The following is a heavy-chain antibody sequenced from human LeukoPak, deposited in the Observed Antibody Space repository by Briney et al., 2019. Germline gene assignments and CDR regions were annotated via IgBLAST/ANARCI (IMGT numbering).Heavy chain of an antibody. J-gene: IGHJ3*02. CDR2: INWNGCIT. V-gene: IGHV3-20*04. CDR1: GFTFDDYG. Sequence: PGGSLRLSCAASGFTFDDYGMSWVRQAPGKGVEGVSGINWNGCITCYAVSVKFRFSIFRDNSKNSLYLQMNSLRAEDTALYYCARGGGYYDSSGYHDAFDIWGQGTMVTVSS. CDR3: ARGGGYYDSSGYHDAFDI. D-gene: IGHD3-22*01.